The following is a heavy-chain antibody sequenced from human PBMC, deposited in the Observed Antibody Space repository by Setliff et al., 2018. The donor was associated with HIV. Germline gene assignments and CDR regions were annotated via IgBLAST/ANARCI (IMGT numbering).Heavy chain of an antibody. CDR2: IYYSGGT. CDR1: SGPISNGGFY. Sequence: SETLSLTCTVSSGPISNGGFYWSWIRHHPGKGLEWIGYIYYSGGTYYSPSLKSRVSMSIDTFKNQFSLNLTSVTAADTAVYYCARGIYRPWGGYNAFATDAFETWGQGTLVTVSS. V-gene: IGHV4-31*03. D-gene: IGHD5-12*01. J-gene: IGHJ3*02. CDR3: ARGIYRPWGGYNAFATDAFET.